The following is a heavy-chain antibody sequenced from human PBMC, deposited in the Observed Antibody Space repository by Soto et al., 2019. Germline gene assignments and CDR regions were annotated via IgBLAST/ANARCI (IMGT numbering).Heavy chain of an antibody. Sequence: EVQLVETGGGLIQPGGSLRLSCAASGFTVSNTYMTWVRQPPGKGLECVSVIYTAGGTNYSDSVKGRFIISTDNSKNTLYIQMNSLRPEYTAVYYCARALPGATGGFDPRGQGTLVTVAS. CDR2: IYTAGGT. CDR1: GFTVSNTY. CDR3: ARALPGATGGFDP. J-gene: IGHJ5*02. V-gene: IGHV3-53*02. D-gene: IGHD2-2*01.